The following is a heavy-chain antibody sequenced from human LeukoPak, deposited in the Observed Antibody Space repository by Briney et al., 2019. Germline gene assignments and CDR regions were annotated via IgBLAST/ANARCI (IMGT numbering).Heavy chain of an antibody. CDR1: GGSISSGSYY. D-gene: IGHD5-18*01. Sequence: SQTLSLTCTVSGGSISSGSYYWSWIRQPAEKGLEWIGRIYTSGSTNYNPSLKSRVTISVDTSKNQFSLKLSSVTAADTAVYYCARGGYSYGRYYYYGMDVWGQGTTVTVSS. CDR2: IYTSGST. J-gene: IGHJ6*02. CDR3: ARGGYSYGRYYYYGMDV. V-gene: IGHV4-61*02.